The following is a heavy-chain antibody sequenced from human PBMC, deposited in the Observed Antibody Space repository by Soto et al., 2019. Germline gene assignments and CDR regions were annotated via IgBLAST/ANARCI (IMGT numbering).Heavy chain of an antibody. CDR3: ANPLVGVGDLI. CDR1: VFTFSTYE. V-gene: IGHV3-48*03. J-gene: IGHJ3*02. CDR2: ISSSGSTI. D-gene: IGHD1-26*01. Sequence: GGSLRRSCAASVFTFSTYEMHWVRQAPGKGLEWVSYISSSGSTIYYADSVKGRLTISRDKATSSLYLQMNSLRAEDTAVYYCANPLVGVGDLIWGQGTMVHVS.